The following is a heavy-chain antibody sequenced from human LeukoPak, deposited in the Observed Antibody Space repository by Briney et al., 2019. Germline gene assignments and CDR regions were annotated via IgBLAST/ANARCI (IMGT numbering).Heavy chain of an antibody. V-gene: IGHV1-46*01. CDR2: INPSGGST. CDR1: GYTFTSYY. J-gene: IGHJ4*02. D-gene: IGHD3-22*01. CDR3: ARGDSSGYYPLPFDY. Sequence: ASVKVSCKASGYTFTSYYMHWVRQAPGQGLEWMGIINPSGGSTSYAQKFQGRVTMTRDMSTSTVYMELSSLRSEDTAVYYCARGDSSGYYPLPFDYWGQGTLVTVSP.